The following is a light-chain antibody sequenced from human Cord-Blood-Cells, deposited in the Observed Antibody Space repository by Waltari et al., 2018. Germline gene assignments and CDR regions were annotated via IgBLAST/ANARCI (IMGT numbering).Light chain of an antibody. Sequence: EIVMTQSPAPLSVSPGERATLACRASKSVSSNLAWYQQKPGQAPRLLIYGASTRATGIPARFSGSGSGTEFTLTISSLQSEDFAVYYCQQYNNWPPLTFGGGTKVEIK. J-gene: IGKJ4*01. CDR1: KSVSSN. V-gene: IGKV3-15*01. CDR3: QQYNNWPPLT. CDR2: GAS.